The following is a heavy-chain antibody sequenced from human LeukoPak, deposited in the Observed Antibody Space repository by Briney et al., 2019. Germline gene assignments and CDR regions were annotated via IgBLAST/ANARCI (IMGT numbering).Heavy chain of an antibody. CDR2: ISAYNGNT. CDR1: GYAFTSYG. J-gene: IGHJ4*02. CDR3: ARGTTGTTAFFYFDY. D-gene: IGHD1-7*01. V-gene: IGHV1-18*01. Sequence: GASVKVSCKASGYAFTSYGISWVRQAPGQGLEWMGWISAYNGNTNYAQKLQGRVTMTTDTSTSTAYMELSSLRSEDTAVYYCARGTTGTTAFFYFDYWGQGTLVTVSS.